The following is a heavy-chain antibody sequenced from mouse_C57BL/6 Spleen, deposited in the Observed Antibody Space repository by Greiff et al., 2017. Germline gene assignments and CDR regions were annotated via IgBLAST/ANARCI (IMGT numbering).Heavy chain of an antibody. CDR3: ARSVITTVVARYFDV. D-gene: IGHD1-1*01. J-gene: IGHJ1*03. V-gene: IGHV1-18*01. Sequence: VQLQQSGPELVKPGASVKIPCKASGYTFTDYNMDWVKQSHGKSLEWIGDINPNNGGTIYNQKFKGKATLTVDKSSSTAYMELRSLTSEDTAVYYCARSVITTVVARYFDVWGTGTTVTVSS. CDR2: INPNNGGT. CDR1: GYTFTDYN.